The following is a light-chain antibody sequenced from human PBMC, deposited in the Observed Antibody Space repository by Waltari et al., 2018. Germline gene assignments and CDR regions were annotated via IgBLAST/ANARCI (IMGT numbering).Light chain of an antibody. J-gene: IGKJ1*01. Sequence: EIVMTQSPLSLPVTPGEPASIPCSSSQSLLYSNGYNYLHWYLQKPGQSPQLLIYLGSNRASGVPDRFSGSGSGTDFTLKISRVEAEDVGVYYCMQAQQAPWTFGQGTKVEIK. CDR2: LGS. CDR3: MQAQQAPWT. V-gene: IGKV2-28*01. CDR1: QSLLYSNGYNY.